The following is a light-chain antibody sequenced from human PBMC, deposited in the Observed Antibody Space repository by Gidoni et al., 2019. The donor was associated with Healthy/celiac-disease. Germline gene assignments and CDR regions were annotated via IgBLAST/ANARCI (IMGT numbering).Light chain of an antibody. Sequence: SYELTQPHSLSVSPEQTASITCSGDKLGDKYACWYQQKPGQSPVLVMYQNNKPPSGIPERFSGSNSGNKATLTISGAQAKDEADYCCQAGDSSTPGVFGGGTKLTVL. V-gene: IGLV3-1*01. J-gene: IGLJ2*01. CDR3: QAGDSSTPGV. CDR1: KLGDKY. CDR2: QNN.